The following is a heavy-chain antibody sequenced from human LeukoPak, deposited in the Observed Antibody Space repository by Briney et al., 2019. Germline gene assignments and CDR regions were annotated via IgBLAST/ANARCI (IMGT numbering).Heavy chain of an antibody. CDR1: GGSISSYY. J-gene: IGHJ6*03. CDR3: ARDLVSGWPYYYYYMDV. V-gene: IGHV4-59*01. Sequence: SETLSLTCTVSGGSISSYYWSWIRQPPGKGLEWIGYIYYSGSTNYNPSLKSRVTISVDTSKNQFSLKLSSVTAADTAVYYCARDLVSGWPYYYYYMDVWGKGTTVTISS. D-gene: IGHD6-19*01. CDR2: IYYSGST.